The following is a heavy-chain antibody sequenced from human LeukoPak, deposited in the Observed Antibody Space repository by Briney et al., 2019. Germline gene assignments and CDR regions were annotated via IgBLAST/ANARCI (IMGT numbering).Heavy chain of an antibody. CDR1: GFTLSSYA. CDR3: AKDRRAGIFDY. D-gene: IGHD1-1*01. V-gene: IGHV3-23*01. J-gene: IGHJ4*02. Sequence: PGGSLRPSFAPSGFTLSSYAMSWVRQAPGKGLEWVSAISGSGGSTYYADSVKGRFTISRDNSKNTLYLQMNSLRAEDTAVYYCAKDRRAGIFDYWGQGTLVTVSS. CDR2: ISGSGGST.